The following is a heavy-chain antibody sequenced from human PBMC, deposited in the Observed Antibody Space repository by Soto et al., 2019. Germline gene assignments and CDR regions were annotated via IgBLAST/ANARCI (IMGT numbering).Heavy chain of an antibody. J-gene: IGHJ4*02. CDR1: GGTFSSYA. Sequence: QVHLVQSGAEVKKPGSSVKVSCKASGGTFSSYAISWVRQAPGQGLEWMGGFIPIFGTTNYAQKFQGRVTSTADEATSTAYMELSSRRAEDTAVYYCTRDRGRRYNDGRGYYYSAYWGQGTLVTVSS. CDR2: FIPIFGTT. D-gene: IGHD3-22*01. V-gene: IGHV1-69*01. CDR3: TRDRGRRYNDGRGYYYSAY.